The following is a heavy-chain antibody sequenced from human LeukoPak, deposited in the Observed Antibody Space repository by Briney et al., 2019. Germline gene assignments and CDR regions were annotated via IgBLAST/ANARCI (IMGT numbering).Heavy chain of an antibody. D-gene: IGHD5-12*01. J-gene: IGHJ4*02. CDR3: ARAYSGYALGDFDY. V-gene: IGHV1-18*01. CDR1: GYTFTSYG. CDR2: ISAYNGNT. Sequence: VASVKVSCRASGYTFTSYGISWVRQAPGQGLEWMGWISAYNGNTNYAQKLQGRVTMTTDTSTSTAYMELRSLRSDDTAVYYCARAYSGYALGDFDYWGQGTLVTVSS.